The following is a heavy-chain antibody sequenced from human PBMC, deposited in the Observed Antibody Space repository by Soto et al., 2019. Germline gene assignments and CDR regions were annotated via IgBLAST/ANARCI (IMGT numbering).Heavy chain of an antibody. D-gene: IGHD4-17*01. J-gene: IGHJ5*02. V-gene: IGHV1-3*01. CDR2: INAGNGNT. Sequence: QVQLVQSGAEVKKPGASVKDSCKASGYTFTSYAMHWVRQAPGQRLEWMGWINAGNGNTKYSQKFQGRVTITRDTSGSTGYMELSSLRSEDTAVYYCARHDYGDYSAGSWGQGTLVTVSS. CDR1: GYTFTSYA. CDR3: ARHDYGDYSAGS.